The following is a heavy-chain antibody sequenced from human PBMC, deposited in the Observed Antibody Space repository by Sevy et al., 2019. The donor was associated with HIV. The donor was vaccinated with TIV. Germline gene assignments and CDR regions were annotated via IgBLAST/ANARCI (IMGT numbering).Heavy chain of an antibody. V-gene: IGHV4-59*01. D-gene: IGHD4-4*01. J-gene: IGHJ6*02. CDR3: ARAYSEYYYGMDV. CDR1: GVSISGYY. Sequence: SETLSLTCSVSGVSISGYYWSWIRQPPGKGLEWIWYIYYNGRTNYKPSLKSRVTISVDTSKNQFSLKVNSVTAADTAVYYCARAYSEYYYGMDVWGQGTTVTVSS. CDR2: IYYNGRT.